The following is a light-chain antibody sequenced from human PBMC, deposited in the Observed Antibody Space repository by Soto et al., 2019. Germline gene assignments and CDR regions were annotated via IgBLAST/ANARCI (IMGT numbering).Light chain of an antibody. V-gene: IGLV4-69*01. CDR3: QTWVTGIHVV. Sequence: QLVLTQAPSASASLGASVKLTCTLSSGHSSYAIAWHQQQPEKGPRYLMKLDSDGSHTKGDAIPDRFSGSSSGAERYLTISSLQSEDEADYYCQTWVTGIHVVLGGGTKLTVL. CDR2: LDSDGSH. J-gene: IGLJ2*01. CDR1: SGHSSYA.